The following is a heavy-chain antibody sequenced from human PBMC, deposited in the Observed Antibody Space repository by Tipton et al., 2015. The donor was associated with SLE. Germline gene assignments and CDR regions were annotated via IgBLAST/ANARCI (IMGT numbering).Heavy chain of an antibody. V-gene: IGHV3-30*02. J-gene: IGHJ4*02. CDR3: AKDGIRNGYSSGWSDY. Sequence: SLRLSCAASGFTFSSYGMHWVRQAPGKGLEWVAFIRYDGSNKYYADSVKGRFTISRDNSKNTPYLQMNSLRAEDTAVYYCAKDGIRNGYSSGWSDYWGQGTLVTVSS. CDR1: GFTFSSYG. CDR2: IRYDGSNK. D-gene: IGHD6-19*01.